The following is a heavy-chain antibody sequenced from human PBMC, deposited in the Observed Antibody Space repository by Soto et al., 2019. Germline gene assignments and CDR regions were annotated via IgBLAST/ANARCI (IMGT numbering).Heavy chain of an antibody. Sequence: EVQLVESGGGLVQPGGSLRLSGAASGFTFSTYEMNWVRRAQGKGLEWVSYISSSGDTINNADSVRGRFSISRDNAKNSLFLQTNRLRAEDTAVYYCVRATGSDGMFFAYWGQGTLVTVSS. CDR2: ISSSGDTI. J-gene: IGHJ4*02. CDR1: GFTFSTYE. CDR3: VRATGSDGMFFAY. V-gene: IGHV3-48*03. D-gene: IGHD3-10*02.